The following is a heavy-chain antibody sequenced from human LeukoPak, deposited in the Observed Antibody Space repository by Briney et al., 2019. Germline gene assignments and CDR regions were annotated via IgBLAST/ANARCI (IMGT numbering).Heavy chain of an antibody. J-gene: IGHJ5*02. CDR1: GFTFSSYA. D-gene: IGHD1-26*01. CDR3: VKDPEAGRLRGWFDP. CDR2: ISGSGGST. Sequence: PGGSLRLSCAASGFTFSSYAMSWVRQAPGKGLEWVSAISGSGGSTYYADSVKGRFTISRDNSKNTLYLQMNSLRAEDTAVYYCVKDPEAGRLRGWFDPWGQGTLVTVSS. V-gene: IGHV3-23*01.